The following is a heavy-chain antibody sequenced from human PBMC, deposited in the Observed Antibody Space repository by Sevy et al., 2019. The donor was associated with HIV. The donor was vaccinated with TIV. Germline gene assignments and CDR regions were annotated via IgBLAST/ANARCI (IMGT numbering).Heavy chain of an antibody. Sequence: GGSLRLSCAASGFTFSIYAMSWVRQAPGKGLEWVSGISGSYNSTYYADSVKGRFTISRDNSKNTLSLQMNSLRAEDTAVYYCAKGDRTFYGLDVWGQGTTVTVSS. CDR3: AKGDRTFYGLDV. D-gene: IGHD2-15*01. CDR1: GFTFSIYA. J-gene: IGHJ6*02. CDR2: ISGSYNST. V-gene: IGHV3-23*01.